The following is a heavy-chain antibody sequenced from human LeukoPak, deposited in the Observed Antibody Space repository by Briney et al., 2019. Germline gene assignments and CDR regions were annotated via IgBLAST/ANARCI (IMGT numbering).Heavy chain of an antibody. V-gene: IGHV4-59*01. Sequence: SSETLSLTCTVSGGSISSYYWSWIRQPPGKGLEWIGYIYYSGSTNYNPSLKSRVTISVDTSKNQFSLKLSSVTAADTAVYYCARGAYCSSTSCYISWFDPWGQGTLVTVSS. CDR1: GGSISSYY. J-gene: IGHJ5*02. CDR3: ARGAYCSSTSCYISWFDP. D-gene: IGHD2-2*02. CDR2: IYYSGST.